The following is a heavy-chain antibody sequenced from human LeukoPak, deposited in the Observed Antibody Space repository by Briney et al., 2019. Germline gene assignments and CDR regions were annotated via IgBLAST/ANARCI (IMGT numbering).Heavy chain of an antibody. CDR1: GGSISSGGYY. J-gene: IGHJ4*02. D-gene: IGHD3-3*01. CDR2: IYHSGST. Sequence: SQTLSLTCTVSGGSISSGGYYWSWIRQPPGKGLEWIGYIYHSGSTYYNPSLKSRVTISVDRSENQFSLKLSSVTAADTAVYYCAGSSGLLEWYPDYWGQGTLVTVSS. V-gene: IGHV4-30-2*01. CDR3: AGSSGLLEWYPDY.